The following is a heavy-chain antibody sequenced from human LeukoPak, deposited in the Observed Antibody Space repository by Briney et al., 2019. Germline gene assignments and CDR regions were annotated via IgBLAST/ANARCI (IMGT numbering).Heavy chain of an antibody. J-gene: IGHJ3*02. Sequence: GGSLRLSCAASGFTFSSYGMHWVRHAPGKGLEWVAVISYDGSNKYYADSVKGRFTISRDNSKNTLYPQMNSLRAEDTAVYYCAKGLAGRWGLRTSLDAFDIWGQGTMVTVSS. V-gene: IGHV3-30*18. CDR2: ISYDGSNK. D-gene: IGHD1-26*01. CDR3: AKGLAGRWGLRTSLDAFDI. CDR1: GFTFSSYG.